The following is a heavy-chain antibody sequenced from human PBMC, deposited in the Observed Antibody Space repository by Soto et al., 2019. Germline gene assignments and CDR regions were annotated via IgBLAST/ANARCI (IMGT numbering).Heavy chain of an antibody. Sequence: GGSLRLSCAVSGSTFSAFPMFWVRQAPGKGLEWVAFISYDGRNEDYADSVKGRFTISRDNSKNTLYLQMNSLSSEDTAVYYCTKGVVREPAYFDSWGQGTQVTVSS. J-gene: IGHJ4*02. V-gene: IGHV3-30*18. CDR1: GSTFSAFP. CDR2: ISYDGRNE. CDR3: TKGVVREPAYFDS. D-gene: IGHD3-10*01.